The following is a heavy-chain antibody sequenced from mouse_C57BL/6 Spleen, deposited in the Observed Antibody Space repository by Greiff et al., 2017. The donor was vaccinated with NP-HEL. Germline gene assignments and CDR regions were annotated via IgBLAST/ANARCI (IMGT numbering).Heavy chain of an antibody. CDR2: ISSGGSYT. J-gene: IGHJ4*01. Sequence: EVMLVESGGDLVKPGGSLKLSCAASGFTFSSYGMSWVRQTPDKRLEWVATISSGGSYTYYPDSVKGRFTISRDNAKNTLYLQMSSLKSEDTAMYYCARGYYYGGNYAMDYWGQGTSVTVSS. CDR3: ARGYYYGGNYAMDY. D-gene: IGHD1-1*01. V-gene: IGHV5-6*01. CDR1: GFTFSSYG.